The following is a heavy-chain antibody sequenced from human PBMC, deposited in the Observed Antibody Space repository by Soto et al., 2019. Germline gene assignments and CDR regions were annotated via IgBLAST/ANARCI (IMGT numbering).Heavy chain of an antibody. D-gene: IGHD6-19*01. CDR3: ARPKGSYSSGCYYFDY. J-gene: IGHJ4*02. V-gene: IGHV1-69*01. CDR1: GGTFSTYA. Sequence: QVQLVQSGAEVKQPGSSVKVSCKTSGGTFSTYAIYWVRQAPGQGLEWMGAIIPLFGTADYAQKFQGRVTITADESTSTAYMELSSLRSEDTAVYYCARPKGSYSSGCYYFDYWGQGTLVTVSS. CDR2: IIPLFGTA.